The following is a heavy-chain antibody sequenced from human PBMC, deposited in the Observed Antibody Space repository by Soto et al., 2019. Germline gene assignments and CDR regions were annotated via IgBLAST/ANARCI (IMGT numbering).Heavy chain of an antibody. J-gene: IGHJ4*02. CDR1: GHTLPALS. CDR2: FDTEGGDD. Sequence: ASVKFSCKISGHTLPALSIHWVRQALGQRLEGTGGFDTEGGDDFSAKKWHGRFTVTEDPVTDTAYMNMSRLNADGTAVYYRATPTPLRGAMITNINFRFWGQGTTVTVSS. CDR3: ATPTPLRGAMITNINFRF. D-gene: IGHD3-10*01. V-gene: IGHV1-24*01.